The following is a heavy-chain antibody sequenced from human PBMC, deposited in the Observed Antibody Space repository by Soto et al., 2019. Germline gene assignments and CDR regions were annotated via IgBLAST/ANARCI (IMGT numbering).Heavy chain of an antibody. CDR3: ASWELPTYYYYYGMDV. Sequence: ASVKVSCKASGYTFTSYAMHWVRQAPGQRLEWMGWINAGNGNTKYSQKFQGRVTITRDTSASTAYMELSSLRSEDTAVYYCASWELPTYYYYYGMDVWGQGTTVTVSS. V-gene: IGHV1-3*01. CDR2: INAGNGNT. J-gene: IGHJ6*02. D-gene: IGHD1-26*01. CDR1: GYTFTSYA.